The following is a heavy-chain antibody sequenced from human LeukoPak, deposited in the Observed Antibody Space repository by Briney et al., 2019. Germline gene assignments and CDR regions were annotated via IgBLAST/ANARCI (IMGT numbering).Heavy chain of an antibody. CDR3: ARDTWVDYDFWSGYYTGEDYYYYGMDV. Sequence: SQTLSLTCTVSGGSISSGSYYWSWIRQPAGKGLEWIGRIYTSGSTNYNPSLKSRVTISVDTSKNQFSLKLSSVTAADTAVYYCARDTWVDYDFWSGYYTGEDYYYYGMDVWGQGTTATVSS. CDR1: GGSISSGSYY. D-gene: IGHD3-3*01. CDR2: IYTSGST. V-gene: IGHV4-61*02. J-gene: IGHJ6*02.